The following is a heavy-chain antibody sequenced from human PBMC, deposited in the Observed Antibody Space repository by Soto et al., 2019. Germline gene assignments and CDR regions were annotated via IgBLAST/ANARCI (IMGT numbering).Heavy chain of an antibody. CDR2: ISSSSSTI. D-gene: IGHD3-3*01. CDR1: GFTFSSYS. Sequence: EVQLVESGGGLVQPGGSLRLSCAASGFTFSSYSMNWVRQAPGKGLEWVSYISSSSSTIYYADSVKGRFTISRDNAKNSLYLQMNSLRAEDTAVYYCARADFWSGYYRDYWGQGTLVTVSS. V-gene: IGHV3-48*01. J-gene: IGHJ4*02. CDR3: ARADFWSGYYRDY.